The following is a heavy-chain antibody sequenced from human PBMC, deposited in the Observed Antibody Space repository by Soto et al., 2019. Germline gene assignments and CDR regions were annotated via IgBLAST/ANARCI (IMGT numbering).Heavy chain of an antibody. V-gene: IGHV3-23*01. CDR2: ISGSGGST. D-gene: IGHD6-13*01. J-gene: IGHJ4*02. CDR3: ATYSSSWLKYYFDY. Sequence: EVPLLASGGGLVQPGGSLRLSCAASGFTFSSYAMSWVRQAPGKGLEWVSAISGSGGSTYYADSVKGRFTISRDNSKNTLYLQMNSLRAEDTAVYYCATYSSSWLKYYFDYWGQGTLVTVSS. CDR1: GFTFSSYA.